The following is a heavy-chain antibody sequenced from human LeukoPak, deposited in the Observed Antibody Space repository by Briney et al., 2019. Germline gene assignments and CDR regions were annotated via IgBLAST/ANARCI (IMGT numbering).Heavy chain of an antibody. V-gene: IGHV4-34*01. D-gene: IGHD2-15*01. Sequence: PSETLSLTCAVYGGSFSGYYWSWIRQPPGKGLEWIGEINHSGSTNYNPSLKSRVTISVDTSKNQFSLKLSSVTTADTAVYYCARVSDCSGGSCYVWYFDYWGQGTLVTVSS. CDR3: ARVSDCSGGSCYVWYFDY. J-gene: IGHJ4*02. CDR1: GGSFSGYY. CDR2: INHSGST.